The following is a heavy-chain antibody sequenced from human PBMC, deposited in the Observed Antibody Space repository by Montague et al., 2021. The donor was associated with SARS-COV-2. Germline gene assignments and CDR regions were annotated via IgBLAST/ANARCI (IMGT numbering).Heavy chain of an antibody. Sequence: SETLSLTCSVSGGSINDYFWSWIRQSPGKGLEWVGYMHPTGSTAXXPSXXXRVIISVDTSKNQFSLKLSSVSAADTAVYYCAIAVAGANTGTIESWGQGTMVTVPS. CDR3: AIAVAGANTGTIES. D-gene: IGHD1/OR15-1a*01. V-gene: IGHV4-59*12. J-gene: IGHJ4*02. CDR2: MHPTGST. CDR1: GGSINDYF.